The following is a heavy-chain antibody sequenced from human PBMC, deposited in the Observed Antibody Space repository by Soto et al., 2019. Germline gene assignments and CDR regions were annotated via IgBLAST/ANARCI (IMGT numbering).Heavy chain of an antibody. V-gene: IGHV3-23*01. CDR3: AEGPEYDILTGCDY. J-gene: IGHJ4*02. CDR1: GFTFSLSA. Sequence: EVQLLESGGGFVQPGESLRLSCAASGFTFSLSAMSWVRQAPGRGLDWVSSLSGGGSTTDYADSVKGRFTISRDNSKNTVHLQMNSLRAEDTAVYYCAEGPEYDILTGCDYWGQGALVTVSS. D-gene: IGHD3-9*01. CDR2: LSGGGSTT.